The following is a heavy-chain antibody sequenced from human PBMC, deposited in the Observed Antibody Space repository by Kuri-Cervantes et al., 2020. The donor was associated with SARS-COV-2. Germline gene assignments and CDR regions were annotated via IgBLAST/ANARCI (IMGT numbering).Heavy chain of an antibody. J-gene: IGHJ6*02. CDR2: ISHDGRDT. CDR3: AKPGSLRGIIREDQYGLDV. Sequence: GESLKISCVASEFNFRYYGMYWVRQAPGKGLEWVAVISHDGRDTYHGDSVKGRFTISRDNSKNNLYLQMNSLRPEDTAVYYCAKPGSLRGIIREDQYGLDVWGQGTTVTVSS. CDR1: EFNFRYYG. D-gene: IGHD3-10*01. V-gene: IGHV3-30*18.